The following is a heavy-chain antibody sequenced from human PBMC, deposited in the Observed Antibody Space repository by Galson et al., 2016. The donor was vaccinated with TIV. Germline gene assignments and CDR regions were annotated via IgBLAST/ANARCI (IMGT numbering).Heavy chain of an antibody. CDR2: FAPEDDEI. J-gene: IGHJ4*02. Sequence: SVKVSCKVSGYSLSDLSMHWVRQAPGRGLAWMGGFAPEDDEIIYEEKFQGRVTMTEDTSTGTAFMELSSLRSEDTAVYYCATSLRGDSMVRGIRSLYFDYWGQGTLVTVSS. CDR1: GYSLSDLS. D-gene: IGHD3-10*01. CDR3: ATSLRGDSMVRGIRSLYFDY. V-gene: IGHV1-24*01.